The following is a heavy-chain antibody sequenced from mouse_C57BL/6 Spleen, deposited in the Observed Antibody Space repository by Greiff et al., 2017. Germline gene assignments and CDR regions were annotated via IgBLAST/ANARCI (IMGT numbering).Heavy chain of an antibody. J-gene: IGHJ2*01. CDR1: GYTFTDYE. CDR3: TRQDY. V-gene: IGHV1-15*01. CDR2: IDPETGGT. Sequence: QVQLQHSGAELVRPGASVTLSCKASGYTFTDYEMHWVKQTPVHGLEWIGAIDPETGGTAYNQKFKGKAILTADKSSSTAYMELRSLKSEDSAVYYCTRQDYWGQGTTLTVSS.